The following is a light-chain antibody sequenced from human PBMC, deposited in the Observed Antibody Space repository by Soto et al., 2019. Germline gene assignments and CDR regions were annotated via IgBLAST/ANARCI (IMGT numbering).Light chain of an antibody. CDR2: GAS. J-gene: IGKJ5*01. CDR1: QSVSSNY. V-gene: IGKV3-20*01. Sequence: EIMLTQSPDTLSLSPGESATLSCRASQSVSSNYLAWYQQKPGRAPRLLIYGASSRATGIPDRFSGSGSGTDFTLTISRLEPEDFAVLYCQQYDNSIPFGQGTRLEIE. CDR3: QQYDNSIP.